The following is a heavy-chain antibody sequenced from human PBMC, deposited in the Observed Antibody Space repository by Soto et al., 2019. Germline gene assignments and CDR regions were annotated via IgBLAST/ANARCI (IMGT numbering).Heavy chain of an antibody. CDR3: ARKRITMVRRKFDYFDY. D-gene: IGHD3-10*01. CDR2: IKQDGSEK. J-gene: IGHJ4*02. V-gene: IGHV3-7*03. Sequence: EVQLVESGGGLVQPGGSLRLSCAASGFTFSSYWMSWVRQAPGKGLEWVANIKQDGSEKYYVDSVKGRFTISRDNAKNSLYLQMNSLRAEDTAVYYCARKRITMVRRKFDYFDYWGQGTLVTVS. CDR1: GFTFSSYW.